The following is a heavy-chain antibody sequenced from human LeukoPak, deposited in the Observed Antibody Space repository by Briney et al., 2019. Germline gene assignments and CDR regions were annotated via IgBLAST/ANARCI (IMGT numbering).Heavy chain of an antibody. D-gene: IGHD2-15*01. Sequence: SEGSLRLSCAVSGFTFSSYAMHWVRQAPGKGLEWVAVISFDGSNENYADSVKGRFTISRDNSKNTLYLQMNSLRAEDTAVCYCANKNYRGYCRGGICYSLDYWGQGTLVTVSS. J-gene: IGHJ4*02. CDR3: ANKNYRGYCRGGICYSLDY. V-gene: IGHV3-30-3*01. CDR1: GFTFSSYA. CDR2: ISFDGSNE.